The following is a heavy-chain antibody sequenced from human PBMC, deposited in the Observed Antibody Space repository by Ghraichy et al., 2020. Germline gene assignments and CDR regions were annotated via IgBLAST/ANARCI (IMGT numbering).Heavy chain of an antibody. CDR3: ARGQGSSSWYGGWFDP. CDR2: MNPNSGNT. J-gene: IGHJ5*02. CDR1: GYTFTSYD. D-gene: IGHD6-13*01. V-gene: IGHV1-8*01. Sequence: ASVKVSCKASGYTFTSYDINWMRQATGQGLEWMGWMNPNSGNTGYAQKFQGRVTMTRNTSISTAYMELSSLRSEDTAVYYCARGQGSSSWYGGWFDPWGQGTLVTVSS.